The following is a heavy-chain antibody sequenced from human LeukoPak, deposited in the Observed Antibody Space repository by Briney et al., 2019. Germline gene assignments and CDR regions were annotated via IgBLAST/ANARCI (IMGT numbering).Heavy chain of an antibody. CDR3: AKVAHTRKWYWLDP. V-gene: IGHV3-43*01. J-gene: IGHJ5*02. D-gene: IGHD2-15*01. CDR1: GFTFDRYS. CDR2: INWDGGST. Sequence: TGGSLRLSCEASGFTFDRYSMHWVRQAPGKGLEWVALINWDGGSTYYADSVKGRFTISRDNRKNSLYLQMNSLTTEDTAFYYCAKVAHTRKWYWLDPWGQGTLVTVSS.